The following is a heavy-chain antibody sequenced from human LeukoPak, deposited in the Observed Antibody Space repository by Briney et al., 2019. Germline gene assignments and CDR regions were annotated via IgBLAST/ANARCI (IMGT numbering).Heavy chain of an antibody. CDR1: GFTFRSYG. J-gene: IGHJ4*02. Sequence: QSGGSLRLSCAASGFTFRSYGMHWVRQAPGKGLEWVAVIWYDGSNKYYADSVKGRFTISRDNSKNTLYLQMNSLRAEDTAAYYCARDGDGYDLRTFDYWGQGTLVTVSS. V-gene: IGHV3-33*01. CDR2: IWYDGSNK. CDR3: ARDGDGYDLRTFDY. D-gene: IGHD5-12*01.